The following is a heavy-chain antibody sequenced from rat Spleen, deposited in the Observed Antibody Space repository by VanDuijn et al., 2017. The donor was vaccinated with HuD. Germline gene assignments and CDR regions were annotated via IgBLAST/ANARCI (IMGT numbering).Heavy chain of an antibody. CDR3: ASSEPGYNWDWFAY. Sequence: QVQLKESGPGLMQPSETLSLTCTVSGFSLTSNGVGWVRQPLGKGLVWMGTIWAGGSTNYNSAVQSRLSISRDTSKSQVFLKMNSLQPEDTATYYCASSEPGYNWDWFAYWGQGTLVTVSS. D-gene: IGHD1-4*01. V-gene: IGHV2-72*01. CDR2: IWAGGST. CDR1: GFSLTSNG. J-gene: IGHJ3*01.